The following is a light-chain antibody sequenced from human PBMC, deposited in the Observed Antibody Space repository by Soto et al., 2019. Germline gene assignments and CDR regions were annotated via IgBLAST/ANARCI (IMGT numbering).Light chain of an antibody. CDR1: QSVISN. V-gene: IGKV3-15*01. CDR3: QRYKIWSPWT. Sequence: DIVMTQSPDTLSVSPGERDTLSCRASQSVISNFVGYQQKPGQAPRLLIYGASTRAAGIPDRFSGSGSGTEFTLTISSLQAEDFAVYYFQRYKIWSPWTCGQGTKVEIK. J-gene: IGKJ1*01. CDR2: GAS.